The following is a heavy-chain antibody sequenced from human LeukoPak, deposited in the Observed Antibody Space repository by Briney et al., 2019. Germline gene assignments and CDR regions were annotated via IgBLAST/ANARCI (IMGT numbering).Heavy chain of an antibody. D-gene: IGHD5-24*01. CDR3: ARYADGYTPRAAFDI. CDR1: GFTFSSYW. Sequence: GGSLRLSCAASGFTFSSYWMHWVRQAPGKGLVWVSRINSDGSSTSYADSVKGRFTISRDNAKNTLYLQMNSLRAEDTALYYCARYADGYTPRAAFDIWGQGTMVTVSS. CDR2: INSDGSST. V-gene: IGHV3-74*01. J-gene: IGHJ3*02.